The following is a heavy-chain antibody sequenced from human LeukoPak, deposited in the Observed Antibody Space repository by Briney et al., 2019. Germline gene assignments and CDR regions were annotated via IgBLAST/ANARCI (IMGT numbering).Heavy chain of an antibody. Sequence: GASVKVSCKASGYTFTSYGISWVRQAPGQGLEWLGWISAYNGNTNYAQKLQGRVTMTTDTSTSTAYMELRSLRSDDTAVYDCARDLDYDSSGYLVDYWGQGTLVTVSS. D-gene: IGHD3-22*01. J-gene: IGHJ4*02. CDR1: GYTFTSYG. CDR3: ARDLDYDSSGYLVDY. CDR2: ISAYNGNT. V-gene: IGHV1-18*01.